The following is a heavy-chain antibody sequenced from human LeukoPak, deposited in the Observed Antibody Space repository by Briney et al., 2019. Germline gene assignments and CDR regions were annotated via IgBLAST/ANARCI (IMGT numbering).Heavy chain of an antibody. CDR3: AIDGYNASGDY. CDR1: GYTFTGYY. Sequence: ASVKVSCKASGYTFTGYYMHWVRQAPGQGLEWMGWINPNSGDTNYAQKFQGRVTMTRDTSISTAYMELSRLRSDDTAVYYCAIDGYNASGDYWGQGTLVTVSS. J-gene: IGHJ4*02. CDR2: INPNSGDT. V-gene: IGHV1-2*02. D-gene: IGHD5-24*01.